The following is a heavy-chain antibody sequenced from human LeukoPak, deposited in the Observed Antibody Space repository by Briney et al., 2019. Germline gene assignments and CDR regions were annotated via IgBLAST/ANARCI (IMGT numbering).Heavy chain of an antibody. CDR2: INQDGSKE. J-gene: IGHJ4*02. V-gene: IGHV3-7*01. CDR1: GFTFSNYW. CDR3: VRDGGVSGYDLLDY. D-gene: IGHD5-12*01. Sequence: GGSLRLSCAASGFTFSNYWMTWVRQAPGKGLEWVAHINQDGSKEYYMDSVKARFTISRDNAKNSLSLQMNSLRAEDTAVYYCVRDGGVSGYDLLDYWGQGTLVNVSS.